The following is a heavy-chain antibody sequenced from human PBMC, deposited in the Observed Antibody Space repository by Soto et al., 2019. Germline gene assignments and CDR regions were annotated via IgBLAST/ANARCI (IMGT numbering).Heavy chain of an antibody. D-gene: IGHD2-21*02. V-gene: IGHV1-69*02. CDR2: SIPLLRIA. CDR3: AMTYCGGDCYSYHNGMDV. J-gene: IGHJ6*02. CDR1: GGTFSSYS. Sequence: QVQLVQSGAEVRKPGSSVKVSCRTSGGTFSSYSVSWMRQAPGQGLEWMGRSIPLLRIANYAQKFEDRVTITADISTTVVYMELISLISDDTAVYYCAMTYCGGDCYSYHNGMDVWGQGTTITVSS.